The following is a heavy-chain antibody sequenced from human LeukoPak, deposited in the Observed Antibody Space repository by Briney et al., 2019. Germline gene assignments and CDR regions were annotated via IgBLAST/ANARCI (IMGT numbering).Heavy chain of an antibody. CDR2: INPDGSNM. CDR1: GFSFSSYW. J-gene: IGHJ6*02. V-gene: IGHV3-7*01. CDR3: ARPRAYYYYGMDV. Sequence: GGSLRLSCAASGFSFSSYWMSWVRQAPGKGLEWVANINPDGSNMLYVDSVKGRFTISRDNAKNSLYLQMNSLRAEDTAVYYCARPRAYYYYGMDVWGQGTTVTVSS.